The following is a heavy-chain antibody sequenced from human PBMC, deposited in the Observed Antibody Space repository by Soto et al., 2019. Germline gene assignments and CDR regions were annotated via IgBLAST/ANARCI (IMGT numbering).Heavy chain of an antibody. Sequence: GGSLRLSCAASGFTFSGSAMHWVRQASGKGLEWVGRIRSKANSYATAYAASVKGRFTISRDDSKNTAYLQMNSLKTEDTAVYYCTRPGLFGVVQNWFDPWGQGTLVTVSS. CDR1: GFTFSGSA. CDR3: TRPGLFGVVQNWFDP. V-gene: IGHV3-73*01. D-gene: IGHD3-3*01. CDR2: IRSKANSYAT. J-gene: IGHJ5*02.